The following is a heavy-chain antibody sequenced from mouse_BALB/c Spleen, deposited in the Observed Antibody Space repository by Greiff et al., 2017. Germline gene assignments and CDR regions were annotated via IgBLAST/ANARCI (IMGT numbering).Heavy chain of an antibody. CDR1: GYTFTSYW. V-gene: IGHV1-69*02. CDR2: IDPSDSYT. CDR3: ARRGNYDY. J-gene: IGHJ2*01. Sequence: QVQLKQPGAELVKPGASVKLSCKASGYTFTSYWMHWVKQRPGQGLEWIGEIDPSDSYTNYNQKFKGKATLTVDKSSSTAYMQLSSLTSEDSAVYYCARRGNYDYWGQGTTLTVSS.